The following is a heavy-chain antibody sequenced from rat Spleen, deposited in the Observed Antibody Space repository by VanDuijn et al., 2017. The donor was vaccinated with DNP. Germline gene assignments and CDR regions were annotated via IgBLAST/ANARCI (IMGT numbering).Heavy chain of an antibody. CDR3: KVGAQY. CDR1: GFTFSNYG. D-gene: IGHD5-1*01. CDR2: IDSSGDNT. J-gene: IGHJ2*01. V-gene: IGHV5S13*01. Sequence: EVQLVASGGGLVQPGRSLELSCVASGFTFSNYGMAWVRQAPKKGLEWVATIDSSGDNTYYRDSVKGRFTISRDNAKSTLYLQMNSLRSEDTATYYCKVGAQYWGQGVMVTVSS.